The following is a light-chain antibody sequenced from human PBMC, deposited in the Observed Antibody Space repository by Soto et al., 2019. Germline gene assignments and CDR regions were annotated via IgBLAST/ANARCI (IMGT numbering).Light chain of an antibody. CDR2: DTS. J-gene: IGKJ1*01. CDR1: QSISNW. CDR3: QQYNSCSCVT. V-gene: IGKV1-5*01. Sequence: DIQMTQSPSTLSASVGDRLTITCRASQSISNWLAWYQHKPGKAPKLLIYDTSSLESRVASWFSGSGSGTEFTLTISSLQPDDVATYYCQQYNSCSCVTFGQGTKVDIK.